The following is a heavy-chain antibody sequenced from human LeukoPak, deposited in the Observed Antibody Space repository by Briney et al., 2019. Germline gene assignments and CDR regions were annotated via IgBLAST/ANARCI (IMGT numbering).Heavy chain of an antibody. D-gene: IGHD3-3*01. CDR1: GYTFSSYG. J-gene: IGHJ5*02. Sequence: ASVKVSCKASGYTFSSYGISWVRQAPGQGLEWMGWIGAYNGNTNYAQKFQGRVTMTTDASTSTAYMELRSLRSDDTAVYYCAREPLTGFGVVIIGAWFDPWGQGTLVTVSS. V-gene: IGHV1-18*01. CDR3: AREPLTGFGVVIIGAWFDP. CDR2: IGAYNGNT.